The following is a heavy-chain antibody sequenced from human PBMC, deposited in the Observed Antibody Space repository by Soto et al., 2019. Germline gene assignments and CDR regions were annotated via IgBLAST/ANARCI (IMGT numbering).Heavy chain of an antibody. V-gene: IGHV3-33*01. Sequence: QVQLVESGGGGVQPGGSLRLSCEASGFTFSTYGMNWVRQAPGKGLEWVAVIWYDGRKQSYADSVRGRLTISRDNSKNTLYLQLNSLRVEDTAVYYWARDRLSGISTNGYYYYGLDVWGQGTTVTVSS. CDR1: GFTFSTYG. CDR3: ARDRLSGISTNGYYYYGLDV. D-gene: IGHD1-26*01. CDR2: IWYDGRKQ. J-gene: IGHJ6*02.